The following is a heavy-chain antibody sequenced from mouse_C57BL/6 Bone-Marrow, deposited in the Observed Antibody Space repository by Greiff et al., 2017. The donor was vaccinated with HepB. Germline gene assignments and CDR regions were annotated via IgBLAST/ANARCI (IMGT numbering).Heavy chain of an antibody. CDR3: ARPSYYYGSSYFDY. V-gene: IGHV1-47*01. CDR1: GYTFTTYP. J-gene: IGHJ2*01. CDR2: FHPYNDDT. Sequence: VKLVESGAELVKPGASVKMSCKASGYTFTTYPIEWMKQNHGKSLEWIGNFHPYNDDTKYNEKFKGKATLTVEKSSSTVYLELSRLTSDDSAVYYCARPSYYYGSSYFDYWGQGTTLTVSS. D-gene: IGHD1-1*01.